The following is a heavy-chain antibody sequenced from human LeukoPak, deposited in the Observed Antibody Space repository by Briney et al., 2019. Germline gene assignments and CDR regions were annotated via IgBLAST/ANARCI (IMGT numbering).Heavy chain of an antibody. CDR1: GGSIGSYY. D-gene: IGHD3-9*01. J-gene: IGHJ6*04. V-gene: IGHV4-4*07. Sequence: SETLSLTCTVSGGSIGSYYWSWIRQPAGKGLEWIGRIYTSGSTNYNPSLKSRVTMSVDTSKNQFSLKLSSVTAADTAVYYCARDYVRYFDWLPPPYYYYYGMDVWGKGTTVTVSS. CDR3: ARDYVRYFDWLPPPYYYYYGMDV. CDR2: IYTSGST.